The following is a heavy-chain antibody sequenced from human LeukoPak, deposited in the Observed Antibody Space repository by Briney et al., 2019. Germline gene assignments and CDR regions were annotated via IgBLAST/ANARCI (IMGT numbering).Heavy chain of an antibody. V-gene: IGHV4-34*01. Sequence: PSETLSLTCVVYGGSISGYYWTWIRQPPGKGLEWIGEINHSGSTNYNPSLKSRVTISVDTSKNQFSLKLSSVTAADTAVYYCARRKPGYYYLFDYWGQGTLVTVSS. CDR2: INHSGST. J-gene: IGHJ4*02. D-gene: IGHD3-22*01. CDR1: GGSISGYY. CDR3: ARRKPGYYYLFDY.